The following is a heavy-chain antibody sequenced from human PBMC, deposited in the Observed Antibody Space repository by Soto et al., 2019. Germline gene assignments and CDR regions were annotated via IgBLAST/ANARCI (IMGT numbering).Heavy chain of an antibody. CDR1: GYTFTSYY. CDR3: AGKLGYCTNGVCLPYYFDY. J-gene: IGHJ4*02. Sequence: GASVKVSCKASGYTFTSYYMHWVRQAPGQGLEWMGIINPSGGSTSYAQKFQGRVTMTRDTSTSTVYMELSSLRSEDTAVYYCAGKLGYCTNGVCLPYYFDYWGQGTLVTVSS. V-gene: IGHV1-46*01. D-gene: IGHD2-8*01. CDR2: INPSGGST.